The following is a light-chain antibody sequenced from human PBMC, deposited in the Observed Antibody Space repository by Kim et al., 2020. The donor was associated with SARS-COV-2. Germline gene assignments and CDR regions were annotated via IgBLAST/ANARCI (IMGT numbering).Light chain of an antibody. Sequence: QSALTQPHSASGYPGQSITISCTGTSTNLGNYNYVSWYQQYPGKAPRLIIFEVGRRPSGVPDRFSGSKSGNTASLTVSGVQAEDEADYFCSSFADNLHVFGTGTKVTVL. CDR1: STNLGNYNY. V-gene: IGLV2-8*01. CDR3: SSFADNLHV. CDR2: EVG. J-gene: IGLJ1*01.